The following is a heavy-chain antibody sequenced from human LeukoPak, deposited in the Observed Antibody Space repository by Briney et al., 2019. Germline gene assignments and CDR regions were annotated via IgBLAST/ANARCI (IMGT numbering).Heavy chain of an antibody. V-gene: IGHV3-66*02. CDR2: IYSGGGT. D-gene: IGHD3-3*01. J-gene: IGHJ4*02. Sequence: GGSLRLSCAASGFTVSSNYMSLVRQAPGKGLEWVAVIYSGGGTYHADSVKGRFTISRDISKNTLYLQMNSLRAEDTAVYFCAGGTISPRYYFDYWGQGTLVTVSS. CDR1: GFTVSSNY. CDR3: AGGTISPRYYFDY.